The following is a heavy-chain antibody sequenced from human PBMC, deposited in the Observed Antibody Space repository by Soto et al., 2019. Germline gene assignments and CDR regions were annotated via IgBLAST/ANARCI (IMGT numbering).Heavy chain of an antibody. D-gene: IGHD3-10*01. CDR3: AHRRPPHGGRGGGYFDY. CDR2: IYWDDDK. J-gene: IGHJ4*02. Sequence: QITLEESGPMRVKPTQTLTLTCTFSGFSLSTSGVGVGWVRQPPGKALEWLAFIYWDDDKRYSPSLKSRLTNPKDTSQNPGGLTMADQGPGDTATYYCAHRRPPHGGRGGGYFDYWGQGTLVTVSS. V-gene: IGHV2-5*02. CDR1: GFSLSTSGVG.